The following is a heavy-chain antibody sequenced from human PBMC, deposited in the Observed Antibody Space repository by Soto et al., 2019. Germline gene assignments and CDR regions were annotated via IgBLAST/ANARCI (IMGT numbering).Heavy chain of an antibody. D-gene: IGHD1-26*01. CDR2: ISSSGSTI. Sequence: GGSLRLSCAASGFTFSSYEMNWVRQAPGKGLEWVSYISSSGSTIYYADSVKGRFTISRDNAKNSLYLQMNSLRAEDTAVYYCARVPGMGGSYSIDYWGQGTLVTVSS. CDR1: GFTFSSYE. CDR3: ARVPGMGGSYSIDY. V-gene: IGHV3-48*03. J-gene: IGHJ4*02.